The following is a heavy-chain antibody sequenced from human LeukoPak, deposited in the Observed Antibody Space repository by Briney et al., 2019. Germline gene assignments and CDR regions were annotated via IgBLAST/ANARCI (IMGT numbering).Heavy chain of an antibody. V-gene: IGHV3-21*01. D-gene: IGHD3-10*01. J-gene: IGHJ5*02. Sequence: GGSLRLSCAASGFTFSSYSMNWVRQAPGKGLDWVSSISRSSSYIYYADSVKGRFTISRDNAKNSLYLQMNSLRAEDTAVYYCARDHLYGSGSYYNPYWFDPWGQGTLVTVSS. CDR2: ISRSSSYI. CDR1: GFTFSSYS. CDR3: ARDHLYGSGSYYNPYWFDP.